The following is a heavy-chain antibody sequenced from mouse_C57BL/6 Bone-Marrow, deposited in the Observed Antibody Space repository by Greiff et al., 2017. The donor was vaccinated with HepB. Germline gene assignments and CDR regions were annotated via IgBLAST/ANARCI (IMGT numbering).Heavy chain of an antibody. D-gene: IGHD1-1*01. CDR2: IHPNSGST. CDR3: VSSPYWYFDV. V-gene: IGHV1-64*01. CDR1: GYTFTSYW. Sequence: QVQLQQPGAELVKPGASVKLSCKASGYTFTSYWMHWVKQRPGQGLEWIGMIHPNSGSTNYNEKFKSKATLTVDKSSSTAYMQLSGLTSEDSAVYYCVSSPYWYFDVWGTGTTVTVSS. J-gene: IGHJ1*03.